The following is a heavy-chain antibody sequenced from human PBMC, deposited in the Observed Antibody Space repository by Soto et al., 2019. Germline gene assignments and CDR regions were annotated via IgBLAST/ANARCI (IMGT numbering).Heavy chain of an antibody. CDR3: AKDRGGFTRGWEFFDF. D-gene: IGHD3-10*01. CDR2: ISGNGATT. CDR1: GVAFSFYS. J-gene: IGHJ4*02. Sequence: EVALLESGGGLVQPGGSLRLSCEVSGVAFSFYSMSWVRQAPGKGREWVASISGNGATTYYAASGKGRFTFSRDNSKNTGHQQMNSLRGEDTAVYYCAKDRGGFTRGWEFFDFWGQGTLVTVSS. V-gene: IGHV3-23*01.